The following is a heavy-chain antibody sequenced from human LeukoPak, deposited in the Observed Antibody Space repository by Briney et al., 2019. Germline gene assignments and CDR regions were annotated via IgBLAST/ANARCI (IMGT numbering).Heavy chain of an antibody. CDR3: AKRGVVIRVILVGFHKEAYYFDS. CDR2: ISNSGSTL. V-gene: IGHV3-11*01. CDR1: GFAFSDFY. D-gene: IGHD3-22*01. Sequence: GGSLRLSCAASGFAFSDFYMFWIRQAPGKGLEWISYISNSGSTLYYADSVKGRFTISRDNDENLLYLQMNSLSAEDTAVYFCAKRGVVIRVILVGFHKEAYYFDSWGQGALVTVSS. J-gene: IGHJ4*02.